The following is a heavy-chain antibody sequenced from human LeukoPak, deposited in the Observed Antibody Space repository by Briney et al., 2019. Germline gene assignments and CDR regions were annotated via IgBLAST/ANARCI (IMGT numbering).Heavy chain of an antibody. CDR2: ISGSGASR. V-gene: IGHV3-23*01. CDR3: AKDQSRVGGSDPFDS. D-gene: IGHD1-26*01. J-gene: IGHJ5*01. Sequence: GGSLRLSCAASGFTFTNCAMSWVRQAPGKGLEWVSSISGSGASRYYAESVKGRFTISRDNSKNTEYLQMDGLSVEDTAVYFCAKDQSRVGGSDPFDSWGQGTLVTVSS. CDR1: GFTFTNCA.